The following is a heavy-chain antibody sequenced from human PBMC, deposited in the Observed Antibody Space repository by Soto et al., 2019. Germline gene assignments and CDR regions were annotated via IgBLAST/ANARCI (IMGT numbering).Heavy chain of an antibody. Sequence: QIQLVQSGAEVKKPGASVKVSCKASGYNFFDYGVSWVRQAPGQGLEWMGWVSPKSGNTDFARKVQGRVTMTADTSTNTAYFELRGLRSDDTAVYYCARGRTVSSIGPLLVWGQGTLVSVSS. CDR2: VSPKSGNT. J-gene: IGHJ1*01. CDR3: ARGRTVSSIGPLLV. CDR1: GYNFFDYG. V-gene: IGHV1-18*01. D-gene: IGHD1-1*01.